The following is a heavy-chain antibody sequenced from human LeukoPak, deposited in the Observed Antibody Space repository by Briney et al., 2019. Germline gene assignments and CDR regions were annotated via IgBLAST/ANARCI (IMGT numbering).Heavy chain of an antibody. J-gene: IGHJ4*02. V-gene: IGHV1-8*01. D-gene: IGHD6-13*01. CDR1: GYSFTSHD. CDR2: MNPNSGNT. Sequence: ASVKVSCKASGYSFTSHDINWMRQPTGQGLEWMGWMNPNSGNTGYAQKFQDRVTMTRNTSISTAYLELSSLGPEDTAMYYCASALKRGSAGTLIDHWGQGTLVTVSS. CDR3: ASALKRGSAGTLIDH.